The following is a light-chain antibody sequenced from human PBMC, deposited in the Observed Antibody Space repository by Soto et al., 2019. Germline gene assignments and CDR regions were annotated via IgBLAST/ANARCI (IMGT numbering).Light chain of an antibody. J-gene: IGKJ3*01. CDR1: QSVSSSY. Sequence: EIVLTQSPGTLSLSPGERATLSYRASQSVSSSYSAWYQQKPGQAPRLLIYGASSRATGIPDRFSGSGSGTDFTLTISRLEPEDFAVYYCQQYGSSLFTFGPGTKVDIK. CDR2: GAS. CDR3: QQYGSSLFT. V-gene: IGKV3-20*01.